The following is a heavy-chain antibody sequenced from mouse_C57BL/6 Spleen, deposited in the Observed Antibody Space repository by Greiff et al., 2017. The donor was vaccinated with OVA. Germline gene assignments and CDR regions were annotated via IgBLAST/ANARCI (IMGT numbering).Heavy chain of an antibody. CDR3: ARGSYESAMDY. Sequence: VQLKESGAELVKPGASVKISCKASGYAFSSYWMNWVKQRPGKGLEWIGQIYPGDGDTNYNGKFKGKATLTADKSSSTAYMQLSSLTSEDSAVYFCARGSYESAMDYWGQGTSVTVSS. CDR2: IYPGDGDT. J-gene: IGHJ4*01. D-gene: IGHD2-12*01. V-gene: IGHV1-80*01. CDR1: GYAFSSYW.